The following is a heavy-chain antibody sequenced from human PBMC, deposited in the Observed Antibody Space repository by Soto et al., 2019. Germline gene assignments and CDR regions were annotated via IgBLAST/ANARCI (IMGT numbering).Heavy chain of an antibody. V-gene: IGHV3-11*04. CDR1: GFAFSDYY. D-gene: IGHD2-8*02. Sequence: GGSLRLSCAASGFAFSDYYMSWIRQAPGKGLEWVSYISAGGSTIYYADSVRGRFAISRDNSNNMLYLQMNSLRAEDTAVYYCANIRNVVYAHNAYWGQGTLVTV. CDR3: ANIRNVVYAHNAY. CDR2: ISAGGSTI. J-gene: IGHJ4*02.